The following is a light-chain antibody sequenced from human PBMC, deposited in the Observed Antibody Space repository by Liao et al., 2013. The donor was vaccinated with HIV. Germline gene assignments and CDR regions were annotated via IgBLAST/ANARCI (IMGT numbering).Light chain of an antibody. J-gene: IGLJ1*01. CDR3: QSADSSGTYV. CDR2: YDN. Sequence: SYVLTQPPSVSVAPGKTARITCGGDNIGDKGVHWYQQKPGQAPTLVIYYDNNRPSGIPERFSGSSSGTTVTLTISGVQAEDEADYYCQSADSSGTYVFGTGTKVTVL. V-gene: IGLV3-25*03. CDR1: NIGDKG.